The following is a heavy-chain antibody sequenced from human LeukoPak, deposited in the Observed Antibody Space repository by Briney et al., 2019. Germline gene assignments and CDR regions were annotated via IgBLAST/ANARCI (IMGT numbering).Heavy chain of an antibody. CDR1: GFTFSRCG. CDR2: VSADGRTQ. D-gene: IGHD5-24*01. J-gene: IGHJ4*02. V-gene: IGHV3-30*03. Sequence: TGGSLRLSCAASGFTFSRCGIHWVRQAPGKGLEWVTVVSADGRTQLYSDSVKGRFTVSRDNSLNTLHLQMNSLKTEDTAVYYCAREFGHNRWYFDYWGQGALVTVSS. CDR3: AREFGHNRWYFDY.